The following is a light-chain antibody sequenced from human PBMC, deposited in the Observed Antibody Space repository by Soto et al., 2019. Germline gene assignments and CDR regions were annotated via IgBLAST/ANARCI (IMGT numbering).Light chain of an antibody. J-gene: IGLJ1*01. V-gene: IGLV2-11*01. CDR1: SSDVGGYNY. CDR3: CSFAGRSRV. CDR2: DVN. Sequence: QSALTQPRSVSGSPGQSVTISCTGTSSDVGGYNYVSWYQQHPGKAPKLMIYDVNKRPSGVPDRFSGSKSGNTASLTISGLQADDEADYYCCSFAGRSRVFGTGTKLTVL.